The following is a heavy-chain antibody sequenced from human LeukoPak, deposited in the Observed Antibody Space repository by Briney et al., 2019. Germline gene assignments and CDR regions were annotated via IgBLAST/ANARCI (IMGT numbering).Heavy chain of an antibody. CDR3: VRDGSSRGNFDY. D-gene: IGHD2/OR15-2a*01. V-gene: IGHV3-74*01. CDR1: GFSFSDYN. CDR2: INSDGSST. Sequence: GGSLRLSCAASGFSFSDYNMNWVRQAPGKGLVWVSRINSDGSSTSYADSVKGRFTISRDNAKNSLYLQMNSLRTEDTAVYYCVRDGSSRGNFDYWGQGTLVSVSS. J-gene: IGHJ4*02.